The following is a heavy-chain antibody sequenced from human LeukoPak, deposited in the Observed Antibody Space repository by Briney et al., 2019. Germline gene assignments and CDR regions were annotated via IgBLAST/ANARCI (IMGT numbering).Heavy chain of an antibody. J-gene: IGHJ5*02. CDR3: ARIVSVAAAGPNWFDP. Sequence: SETLSLTCTVFGDSVSSSNYYWAWFRQPPGKGLDWIGSLYYDGRTYYSPSLESRVTVSVDTSKNQFSLKLSSVTAADTAVYYCARIVSVAAAGPNWFDPWGQGTLVTVSS. D-gene: IGHD6-13*01. V-gene: IGHV4-39*07. CDR2: LYYDGRT. CDR1: GDSVSSSNYY.